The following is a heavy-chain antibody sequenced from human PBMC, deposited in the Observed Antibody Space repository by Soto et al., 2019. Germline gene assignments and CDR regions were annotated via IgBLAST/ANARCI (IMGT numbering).Heavy chain of an antibody. CDR2: INSDGSST. Sequence: PGGSLRLSCAASGFTFSSYWMHWVRQAPGKGLVWVSRINSDGSSTSYADSVKGRFTISRDNAKNTQYLQMSSLRADDTAVYYCVKGVYYYDSSGYYPFGYWGQGTLVTVSS. CDR3: VKGVYYYDSSGYYPFGY. CDR1: GFTFSSYW. J-gene: IGHJ4*02. D-gene: IGHD3-22*01. V-gene: IGHV3-74*01.